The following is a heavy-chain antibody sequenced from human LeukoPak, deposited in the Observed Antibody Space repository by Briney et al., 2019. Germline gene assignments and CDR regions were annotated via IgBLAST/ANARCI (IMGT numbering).Heavy chain of an antibody. CDR3: AKEEVAFDL. V-gene: IGHV3-30-3*01. Sequence: GGSLRLSCAASGFTFSSYAMHWVRQAPGKGLEWVAVISYDGSNKYYADSVKGRFTISRDNSKNTLYLQMNSLRAEDTAVYYCAKEEVAFDLWGQGTMVIVSS. CDR1: GFTFSSYA. CDR2: ISYDGSNK. J-gene: IGHJ3*01.